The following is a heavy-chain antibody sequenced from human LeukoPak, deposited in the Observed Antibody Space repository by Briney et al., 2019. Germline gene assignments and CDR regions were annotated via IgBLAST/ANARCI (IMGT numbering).Heavy chain of an antibody. D-gene: IGHD4/OR15-4a*01. CDR2: ISYDGSNK. J-gene: IGHJ3*02. Sequence: GRSLRLSCAASGFTFSSYAMHWVRQAPGKGLEWVAVISYDGSNKYYADSVEGRFTISRDSSKNALYLQMNSLRAEDTAVYYCARDGLGTDMVPKPSDAFDIWGQGTMVTVSS. CDR1: GFTFSSYA. CDR3: ARDGLGTDMVPKPSDAFDI. V-gene: IGHV3-30-3*01.